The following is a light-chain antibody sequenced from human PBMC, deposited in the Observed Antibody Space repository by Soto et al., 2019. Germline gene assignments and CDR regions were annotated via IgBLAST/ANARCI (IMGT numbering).Light chain of an antibody. V-gene: IGLV3-21*04. J-gene: IGLJ2*01. CDR1: NIGSKS. CDR3: QVWDSSSDRDVV. Sequence: SYELTQPPSVSVAPGKTARITCGGNNIGSKSLHGYQQKPGQAPVLVIYYDSDRPSGIPERFSGSNSGNTATLTISRVEAGDEADYYCQVWDSSSDRDVVFGGGTKLTVL. CDR2: YDS.